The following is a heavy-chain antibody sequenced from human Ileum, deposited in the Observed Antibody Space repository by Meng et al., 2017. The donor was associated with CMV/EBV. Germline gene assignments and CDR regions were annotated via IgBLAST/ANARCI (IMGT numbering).Heavy chain of an antibody. CDR1: GGSFSAYN. D-gene: IGHD3-10*01. Sequence: QVQLQQWGAGLLKPSETLSPTCAVYGGSFSAYNWNWIRQSPGKGLEWIGEVNHSGNTNYNPSLESRVTISVDTFKKQFSLKLNSVTAADTAVYYCARYCGSENYCISSWAQGTLVTVSS. J-gene: IGHJ5*02. CDR2: VNHSGNT. V-gene: IGHV4-34*01. CDR3: ARYCGSENYCISS.